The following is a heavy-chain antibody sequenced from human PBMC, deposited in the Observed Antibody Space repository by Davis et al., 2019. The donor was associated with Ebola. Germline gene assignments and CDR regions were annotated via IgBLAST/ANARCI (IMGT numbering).Heavy chain of an antibody. CDR3: ARRHSSGWYTTFDY. D-gene: IGHD6-19*01. J-gene: IGHJ4*02. CDR2: IKQDGSEK. V-gene: IGHV3-7*03. CDR1: GFTFSSYW. Sequence: GESLKISCAASGFTFSSYWMSWVRQAPGKGLEWVANIKQDGSEKYYVDSVKGRFTISRDNAKNSLYLQMNSLRAEDTAVYYCARRHSSGWYTTFDYWGQGTLVTVSS.